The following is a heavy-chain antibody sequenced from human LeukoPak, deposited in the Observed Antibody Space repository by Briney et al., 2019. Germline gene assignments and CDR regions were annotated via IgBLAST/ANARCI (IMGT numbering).Heavy chain of an antibody. D-gene: IGHD2-2*01. V-gene: IGHV4-34*01. J-gene: IGHJ4*02. CDR2: INHSGST. CDR3: ASEIEYCSSTSCYLSDY. CDR1: GGSFSGYY. Sequence: PSETLSLTCAVYGGSFSGYYWSWIRQPPGRGLEWIGEINHSGSTNYNPSLKSRVTISVDTSKNQFSLKLSSVTAADTAVYYCASEIEYCSSTSCYLSDYWGQGTLVTVSS.